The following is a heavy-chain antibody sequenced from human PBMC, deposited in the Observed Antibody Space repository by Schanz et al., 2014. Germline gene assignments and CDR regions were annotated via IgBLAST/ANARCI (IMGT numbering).Heavy chain of an antibody. CDR1: RFTFSSYW. CDR3: ARDMTIAPA. Sequence: VQLVESGGGVVQPGGSLRLSCAASRFTFSSYWMHWVRQAPGKGLVWVSRINSDGSTTIYADSVKGRFTISRDNAKNTLYLQMDTLRVEDTAMFYCARDMTIAPAWGQGTLVTVSS. CDR2: INSDGSTT. J-gene: IGHJ5*02. D-gene: IGHD6-13*01. V-gene: IGHV3-74*01.